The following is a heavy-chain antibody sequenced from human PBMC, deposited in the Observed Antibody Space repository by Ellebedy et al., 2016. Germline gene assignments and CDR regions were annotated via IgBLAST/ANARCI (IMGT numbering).Heavy chain of an antibody. CDR2: VFHTGTT. CDR1: GGSVSSDY. Sequence: SETLSLTCNVSGGSVSSDYWDWIRRPPGKGLEWIGYVFHTGTTNYNPSLKSRVTMSVDTSKSQFSLRLTSVTAADTAVYYCAKWNGGWYAFEVWGQGTMVTVSS. V-gene: IGHV4-59*02. J-gene: IGHJ3*01. D-gene: IGHD6-19*01. CDR3: AKWNGGWYAFEV.